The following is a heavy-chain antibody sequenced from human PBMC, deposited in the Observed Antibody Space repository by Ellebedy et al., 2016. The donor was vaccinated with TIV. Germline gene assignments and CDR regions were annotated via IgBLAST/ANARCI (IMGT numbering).Heavy chain of an antibody. CDR2: IYYIGST. Sequence: MPSETLSLTCTVSGGSMSDYYWSWIRQPPGKGLEWIAYIYYIGSTNYNPSLESRVTISVDTSKNQFSLELNSVTAADTAVYYCARQKVGNDLDYFDYWGQGTLVTVSS. D-gene: IGHD1-26*01. V-gene: IGHV4-59*08. J-gene: IGHJ4*02. CDR1: GGSMSDYY. CDR3: ARQKVGNDLDYFDY.